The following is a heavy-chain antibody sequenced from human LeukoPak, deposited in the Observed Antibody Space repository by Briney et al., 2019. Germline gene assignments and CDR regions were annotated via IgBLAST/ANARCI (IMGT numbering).Heavy chain of an antibody. V-gene: IGHV1-2*06. CDR2: INPNSGGT. D-gene: IGHD1-7*01. CDR3: AKGITGTRHEFDP. J-gene: IGHJ5*02. CDR1: GYTFTGYY. Sequence: ASVKVSCKASGYTFTGYYMQWLRQAPGQGLEWMGRINPNSGGTNYAQKFQGRVTMTRDTSISTAYMELSRLRSDDTAVYHCAKGITGTRHEFDPWGQGTLVTVSS.